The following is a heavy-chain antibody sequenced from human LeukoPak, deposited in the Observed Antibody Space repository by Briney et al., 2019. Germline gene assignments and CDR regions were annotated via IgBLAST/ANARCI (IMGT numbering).Heavy chain of an antibody. J-gene: IGHJ4*02. V-gene: IGHV1-69*13. CDR1: GYTFTSYA. CDR3: ARAPFGGSYSSGEDY. CDR2: IIPIFGTA. Sequence: SVKVSCKASGYTFTSYAISWVRQAPGQGLEWMGGIIPIFGTANYAQKVQGRVTITADDSTSTAYMELSSLRSEDTAVYYCARAPFGGSYSSGEDYWGQGTLVTVSS. D-gene: IGHD1-26*01.